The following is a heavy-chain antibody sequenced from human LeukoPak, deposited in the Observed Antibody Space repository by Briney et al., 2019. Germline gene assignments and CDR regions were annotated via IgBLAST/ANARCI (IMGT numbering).Heavy chain of an antibody. CDR1: GYTFTNYG. CDR2: ISGYNGHT. J-gene: IGHJ4*02. CDR3: ARGSTARYYYDSSGYYRGAFDY. D-gene: IGHD3-22*01. V-gene: IGHV1-18*01. Sequence: GASVKVSCKASGYTFTNYGISWVRQAPGQGLEWMGWISGYNGHTNYAQKLQGRVTMTTDTSTSTACMELRSLRSDDTAVYYCARGSTARYYYDSSGYYRGAFDYWGQGTLVTVSS.